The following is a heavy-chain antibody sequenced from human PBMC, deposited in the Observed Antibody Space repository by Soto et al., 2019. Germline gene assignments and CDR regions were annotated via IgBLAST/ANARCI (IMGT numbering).Heavy chain of an antibody. CDR3: AGVDLVHDAFDI. Sequence: SVPVSCTASRYTFTGYYMHWVRHAPGQGLEWMGWINPNSGGTNYAQKFQGWVTMTRDTSISTAYMELSRLRSDDTAVYYCAGVDLVHDAFDIWGQGTMVTVSS. CDR2: INPNSGGT. CDR1: RYTFTGYY. D-gene: IGHD6-13*01. V-gene: IGHV1-2*04. J-gene: IGHJ3*02.